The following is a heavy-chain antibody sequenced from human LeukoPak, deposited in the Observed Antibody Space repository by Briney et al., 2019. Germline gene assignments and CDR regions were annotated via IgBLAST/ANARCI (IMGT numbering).Heavy chain of an antibody. J-gene: IGHJ3*02. CDR2: INPSGGST. CDR1: GYTFTSYY. CDR3: ARGSAVTRGPYAFDI. D-gene: IGHD4-17*01. Sequence: GASVKVSCKASGYTFTSYYMHWVRQAPGQGLEWMGIINPSGGSTSYAQKFQGRVTMTRDTSTSTVYMELSSLRSEDTAVYYCARGSAVTRGPYAFDIWGQGTMVTVSS. V-gene: IGHV1-46*01.